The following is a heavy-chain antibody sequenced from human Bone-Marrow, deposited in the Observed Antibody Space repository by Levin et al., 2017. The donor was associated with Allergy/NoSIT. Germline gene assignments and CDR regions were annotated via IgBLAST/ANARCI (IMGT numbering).Heavy chain of an antibody. CDR2: ISYGGYTQ. D-gene: IGHD3-3*02. Sequence: PGGSLRLSCAASGFTFSRYGMHWVRQAPGKGLEWVAVISYGGYTQYYADSVKGRFTLSRDNSKNTVYLQMNSLRAEDTAVYYCAKEAFEKAGDWYFDLWGRGTLVTVSS. CDR1: GFTFSRYG. J-gene: IGHJ2*01. CDR3: AKEAFEKAGDWYFDL. V-gene: IGHV3-30*18.